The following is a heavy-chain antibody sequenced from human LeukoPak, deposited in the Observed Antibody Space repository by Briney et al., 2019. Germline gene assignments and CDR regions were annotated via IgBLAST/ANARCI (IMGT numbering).Heavy chain of an antibody. V-gene: IGHV4-59*01. Sequence: SETLSLTCTVSGCSISSYYWSWIRQPPGKGLEWIGYIYYSGSTNYNPSLKSRVTISVDTSKNQFSLKLSSVTAADTAVYYCARAGQLRRGEYYFDYWGQGTLVTVSS. D-gene: IGHD6-6*01. CDR3: ARAGQLRRGEYYFDY. CDR1: GCSISSYY. J-gene: IGHJ4*02. CDR2: IYYSGST.